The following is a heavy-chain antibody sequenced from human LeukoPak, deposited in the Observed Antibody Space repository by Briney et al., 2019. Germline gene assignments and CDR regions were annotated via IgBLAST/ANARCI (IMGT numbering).Heavy chain of an antibody. CDR3: AKGVGATFGYMDV. V-gene: IGHV3-20*04. Sequence: GGSLRLSCAASGFIFDDYAMNWVRHAPGKGLEWVSGIDWNGGSTGYADSVKGRFTISRDNSKNTLYLQMNSLRAEDTAVYYCAKGVGATFGYMDVWGKGTTVTVSS. J-gene: IGHJ6*03. CDR1: GFIFDDYA. D-gene: IGHD1-26*01. CDR2: IDWNGGST.